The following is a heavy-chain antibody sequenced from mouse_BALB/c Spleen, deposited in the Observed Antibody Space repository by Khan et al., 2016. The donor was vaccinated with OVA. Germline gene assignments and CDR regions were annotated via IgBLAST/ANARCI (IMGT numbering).Heavy chain of an antibody. CDR1: GYSFTNYG. Sequence: QIQLVQSGPEVKKPGETVKISCKSSGYSFTNYGMNWVRQAPGKGLKWMGWINTSTGEPTYADDFKGRFAFSLETSASTAYLQINNLKNEDTATYFCASGGDWYFDVWGAGTTVTVSS. CDR2: INTSTGEP. CDR3: ASGGDWYFDV. D-gene: IGHD1-1*02. J-gene: IGHJ1*01. V-gene: IGHV9-3-1*01.